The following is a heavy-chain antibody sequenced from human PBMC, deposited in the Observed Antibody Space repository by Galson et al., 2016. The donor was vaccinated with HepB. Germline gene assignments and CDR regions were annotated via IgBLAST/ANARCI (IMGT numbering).Heavy chain of an antibody. CDR3: ARGHQYYYDSSGYYGFFDY. CDR2: INPSGGGT. D-gene: IGHD3-22*01. V-gene: IGHV1-46*01. Sequence: SVKVSCKASGYILTSYYMHWVRQAPGQGLEWMGIINPSGGGTIYAQNFQGRVTMTRDTSTSTVYMELSSLRSEDTAVYYCARGHQYYYDSSGYYGFFDYWGQGTLVTVSS. CDR1: GYILTSYY. J-gene: IGHJ4*02.